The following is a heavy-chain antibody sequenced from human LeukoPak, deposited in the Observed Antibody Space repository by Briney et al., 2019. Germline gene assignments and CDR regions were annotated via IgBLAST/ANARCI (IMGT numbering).Heavy chain of an antibody. CDR1: GGSFSGYY. CDR3: ARGKGHDYGDQRNFDY. V-gene: IGHV4-34*01. Sequence: SETLSLTCAVYGGSFSGYYWSWIRQPPGKGLEWIGEINHSGSTNYNPSLKSRVTISVDTSKNQSSLKLSSVTAADTAVYYCARGKGHDYGDQRNFDYWGQGTLVTVSS. CDR2: INHSGST. J-gene: IGHJ4*02. D-gene: IGHD4-17*01.